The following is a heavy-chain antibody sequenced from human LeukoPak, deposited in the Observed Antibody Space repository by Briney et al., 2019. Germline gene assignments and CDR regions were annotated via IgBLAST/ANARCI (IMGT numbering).Heavy chain of an antibody. D-gene: IGHD1-26*01. V-gene: IGHV3-7*01. CDR2: IKQDGSVK. CDR3: SGRDQFDF. J-gene: IGHJ4*02. CDR1: GSTFGDHW. Sequence: GGSLRLSCTASGSTFGDHWMTWVRQAPGKGLEWVANIKQDGSVKQYMESVKGRFTISRDNARNSLYLQMNSLRVEDTAIYFCSGRDQFDFWGQGTLVTVSS.